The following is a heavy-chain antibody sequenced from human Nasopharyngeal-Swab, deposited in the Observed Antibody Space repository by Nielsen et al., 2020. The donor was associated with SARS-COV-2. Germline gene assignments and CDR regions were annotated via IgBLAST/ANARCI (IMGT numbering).Heavy chain of an antibody. D-gene: IGHD3-3*01. V-gene: IGHV4-4*02. CDR3: ARSGNDFWSGYNYYYYGMGV. J-gene: IGHJ6*02. Sequence: WIRQPPGKGLEWIGEIYHSGSTNYNPSLKSRVTISVDKSKNQFSLKLSSVTAADTAVYYCARSGNDFWSGYNYYYYGMGVWGQGTTVTVSS. CDR2: IYHSGST.